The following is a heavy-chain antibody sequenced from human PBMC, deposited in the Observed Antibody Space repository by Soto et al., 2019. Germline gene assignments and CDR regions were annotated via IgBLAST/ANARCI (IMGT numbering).Heavy chain of an antibody. CDR2: IKEDGSEK. D-gene: IGHD2-2*01. J-gene: IGHJ4*02. CDR3: ARASSSTSGAIDY. V-gene: IGHV3-7*04. Sequence: EVQLAESGGGLVQPGGSLRLSCAASAFTFRNYWMTWVRQAPGKGLESVAKIKEDGSEKYYVDSVKGRFTISRDNARDSVYLQMNSLTIEDTAMYYCARASSSTSGAIDYWGQGTLVTVSS. CDR1: AFTFRNYW.